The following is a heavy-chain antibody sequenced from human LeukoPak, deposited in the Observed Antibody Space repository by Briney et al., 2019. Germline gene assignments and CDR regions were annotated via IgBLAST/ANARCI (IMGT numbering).Heavy chain of an antibody. CDR1: GFTFSTYA. CDR3: ARGLYSSGWYLDY. CDR2: ISYDGSNK. J-gene: IGHJ4*02. Sequence: GRSLRLSCAASGFTFSTYAMHWVRQAPGKGLEWVAVISYDGSNKYYADPVKGRFTISRDNSKNTLYLQMNSLRAEDTAVYYCARGLYSSGWYLDYWGQGILVTVSS. V-gene: IGHV3-30*04. D-gene: IGHD6-19*01.